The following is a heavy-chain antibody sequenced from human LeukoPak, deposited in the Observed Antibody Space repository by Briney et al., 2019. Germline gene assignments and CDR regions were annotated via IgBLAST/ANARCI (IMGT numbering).Heavy chain of an antibody. V-gene: IGHV3-33*01. J-gene: IGHJ4*02. Sequence: GGSLSLSCAASGFAFSSYGMHWVRQAPGRGLEWVAVIWYDGSNKYYADSVKGRFTISRDNSKNTLYLQMNSLRAEDTAVYYCASGLYCGGDCYHWPQFDYWGQGTLVTVSS. CDR1: GFAFSSYG. D-gene: IGHD2-21*02. CDR2: IWYDGSNK. CDR3: ASGLYCGGDCYHWPQFDY.